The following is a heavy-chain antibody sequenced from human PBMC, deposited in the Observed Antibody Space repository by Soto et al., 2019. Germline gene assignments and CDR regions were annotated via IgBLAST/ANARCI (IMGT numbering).Heavy chain of an antibody. CDR1: GYTFTSYG. Sequence: ASVKVSCKASGYTFTSYGISWVRQAPGQGLEWMGWISAYNGNTNYAQKLQGRVTMTTDTSTSTAYMELRSPRSDDTAVYYCAREDSSGYYSAFDIWGQGTMVTVSS. CDR3: AREDSSGYYSAFDI. CDR2: ISAYNGNT. D-gene: IGHD3-22*01. V-gene: IGHV1-18*01. J-gene: IGHJ3*02.